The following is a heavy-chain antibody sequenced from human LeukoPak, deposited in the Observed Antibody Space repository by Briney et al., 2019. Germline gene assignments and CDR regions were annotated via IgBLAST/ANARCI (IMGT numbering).Heavy chain of an antibody. D-gene: IGHD6-19*01. V-gene: IGHV3-30-3*01. J-gene: IGHJ4*02. CDR1: GFTFSSHS. CDR3: ARRSSAWYFLDY. CDR2: ISYDGGNK. Sequence: SGTSLRLSCAASGFTFSSHSIHWVRQAPGKGLEWVALISYDGGNKYYADSVEGRFTISRDNSKNTLNLQMNSLRPEDTAVYYCARRSSAWYFLDYWGQGTLVTVSS.